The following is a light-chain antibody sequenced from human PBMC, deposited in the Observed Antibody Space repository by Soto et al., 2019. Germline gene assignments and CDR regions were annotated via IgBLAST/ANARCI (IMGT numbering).Light chain of an antibody. J-gene: IGKJ2*01. CDR2: KAS. Sequence: DIQMTQSPSTLSASVGDRVTFTYRASQSISDWLAWYRQKPGKAPNLLIYKASSLVSGVPSTFSGSGSGTEFTLTISSLQPDDFATYYCQQYASYPYTFGQGTKLEIK. CDR3: QQYASYPYT. V-gene: IGKV1-5*03. CDR1: QSISDW.